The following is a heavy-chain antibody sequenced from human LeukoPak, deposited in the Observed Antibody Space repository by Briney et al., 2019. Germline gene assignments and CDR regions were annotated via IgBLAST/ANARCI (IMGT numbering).Heavy chain of an antibody. J-gene: IGHJ4*02. Sequence: ASVKVSCKASGYTFTSYDINWVRQATGQGLEWMGWINPNSGGTNYAQKFQGRVTMTRDTSISTAYMELSRLRSDDTAVYYCARVWRTAMVYRGNYFDYWGQGTLVTVSS. D-gene: IGHD5-18*01. CDR2: INPNSGGT. CDR1: GYTFTSYD. V-gene: IGHV1-2*02. CDR3: ARVWRTAMVYRGNYFDY.